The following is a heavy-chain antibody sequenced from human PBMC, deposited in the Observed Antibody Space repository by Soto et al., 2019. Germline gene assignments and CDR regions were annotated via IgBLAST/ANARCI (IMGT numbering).Heavy chain of an antibody. CDR2: INVGNGNT. J-gene: IGHJ5*02. CDR3: AREKWGSGSRCLDP. CDR1: GYTYISYS. Sequence: QVQVVQSGAEEKKPGASVKVSCKASGYTYISYSMHWVRQAPGQRLEWMGWINVGNGNTKYSQNFQGRVTINQDTSASTDYMELSSLTSEDTAVYYCAREKWGSGSRCLDPWGQGTLVTVSS. V-gene: IGHV1-3*05. D-gene: IGHD6-19*01.